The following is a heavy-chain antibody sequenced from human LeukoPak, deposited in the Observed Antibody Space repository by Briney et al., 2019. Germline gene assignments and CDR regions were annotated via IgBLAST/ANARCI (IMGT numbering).Heavy chain of an antibody. CDR3: ARDWGMYSSGWYYFDY. D-gene: IGHD6-19*01. CDR2: IYTSGST. V-gene: IGHV4-4*07. Sequence: SETLSLTCTVSGGSISSYYWSWIRQPAGKGLEWIGRIYTSGSTNYNPSLKSRVTMSVDTSKNQFSLKLSSVTAADTAVYYRARDWGMYSSGWYYFDYWGQGTLVTVSS. CDR1: GGSISSYY. J-gene: IGHJ4*02.